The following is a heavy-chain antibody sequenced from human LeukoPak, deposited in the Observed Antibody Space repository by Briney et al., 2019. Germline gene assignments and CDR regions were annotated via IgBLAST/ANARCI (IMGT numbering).Heavy chain of an antibody. D-gene: IGHD3-22*01. Sequence: GESLKISSKGSGXSFTTYWIAWVRQMPGKGLEWMGIIYAADSDTRYSPSFQGQVTISADKSISTAYLQWSSLKASDTAMYYCARCGHYYDSSGLNYWGQGTLVTVSS. CDR1: GXSFTTYW. J-gene: IGHJ4*02. V-gene: IGHV5-51*01. CDR2: IYAADSDT. CDR3: ARCGHYYDSSGLNY.